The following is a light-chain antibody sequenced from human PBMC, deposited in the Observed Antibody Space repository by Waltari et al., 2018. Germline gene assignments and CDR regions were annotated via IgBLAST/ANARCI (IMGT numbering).Light chain of an antibody. Sequence: DIQMTQSPSTLSASLGDRVTITCRASQSISSLLAWYQQKPGKAPKLLIYKASSLESGVPSRFSGSGSGTEFTLTISSLQPDDFATYYCQQYNSYSLALTFGGGTKVEIK. J-gene: IGKJ4*01. CDR3: QQYNSYSLALT. CDR2: KAS. V-gene: IGKV1-5*03. CDR1: QSISSL.